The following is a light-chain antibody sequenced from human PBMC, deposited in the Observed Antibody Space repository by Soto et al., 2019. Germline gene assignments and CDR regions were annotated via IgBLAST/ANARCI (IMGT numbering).Light chain of an antibody. J-gene: IGLJ1*01. CDR1: SSDVGGYNY. V-gene: IGLV2-14*01. CDR3: SSYSSSSTLYV. Sequence: QSAPTQPASVSESPGQSITVSCTGTSSDVGGYNYVSWYQQHPGKAPKLMIYDVSDRPSGVSNRFSGSKSGNTASLTISGLQAEDEADYYCSSYSSSSTLYVFGTGTKLTVL. CDR2: DVS.